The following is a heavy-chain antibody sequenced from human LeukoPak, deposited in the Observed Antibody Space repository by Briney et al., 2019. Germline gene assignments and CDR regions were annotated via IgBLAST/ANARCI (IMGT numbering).Heavy chain of an antibody. CDR3: ARDRGRNSFDY. CDR1: GFTFSSYA. CDR2: ISYDGSNK. J-gene: IGHJ4*02. D-gene: IGHD1-14*01. Sequence: GGSLRLSCAASGFTFSSYAMHWVRQAPGKGLEWVAVISYDGSNKYYADSVKGRFTISRDNSKNTLYLQMTSLRAEDTALYYCARDRGRNSFDYWGQGTLVSVSS. V-gene: IGHV3-30*04.